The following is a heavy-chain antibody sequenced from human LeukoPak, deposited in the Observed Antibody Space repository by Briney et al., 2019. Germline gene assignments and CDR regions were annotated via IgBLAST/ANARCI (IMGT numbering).Heavy chain of an antibody. Sequence: GGSLRLSCAASGFTFANYAMTWVRQAPGKGLEWVSVMYSGGSTYYADSVKGRFTISRDNAKNSLYLQMNSLRAEDTAVYCCATSRGGYLDYWGQGTLVTVSS. CDR3: ATSRGGYLDY. V-gene: IGHV3-23*03. CDR1: GFTFANYA. D-gene: IGHD3-22*01. J-gene: IGHJ4*02. CDR2: MYSGGST.